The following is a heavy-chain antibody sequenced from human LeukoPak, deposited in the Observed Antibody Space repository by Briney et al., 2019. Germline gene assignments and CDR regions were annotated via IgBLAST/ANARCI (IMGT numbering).Heavy chain of an antibody. Sequence: SETLSLTCTVSGGSISSYYWSWIRQPAGKGLEWIGRIYTSGSTNYNPSLKSRVTISVDTSKNQFSLKLSSVTAADTAVYYCARGQRGYSGYDGSFFDYWGQGTLVTVSS. V-gene: IGHV4-4*07. J-gene: IGHJ4*02. CDR1: GGSISSYY. CDR2: IYTSGST. D-gene: IGHD5-12*01. CDR3: ARGQRGYSGYDGSFFDY.